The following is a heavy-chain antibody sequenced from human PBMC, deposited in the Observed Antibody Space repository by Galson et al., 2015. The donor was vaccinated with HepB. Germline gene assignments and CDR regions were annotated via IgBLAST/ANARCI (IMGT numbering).Heavy chain of an antibody. D-gene: IGHD1-7*01. CDR1: GFTFSSYG. Sequence: SLRLSCAASGFTFSSYGMHWVRQAPGKGLEWVAVISYDGSNKYYADSVKGRFTISRDNSKNTLYLQMNSLRAEDTAVYYCAKPRLELHGGGLGYFDYWGQGTLVTVSS. CDR3: AKPRLELHGGGLGYFDY. V-gene: IGHV3-30*18. J-gene: IGHJ4*02. CDR2: ISYDGSNK.